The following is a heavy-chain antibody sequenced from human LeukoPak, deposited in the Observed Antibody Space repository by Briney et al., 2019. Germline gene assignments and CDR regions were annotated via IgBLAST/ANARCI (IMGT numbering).Heavy chain of an antibody. V-gene: IGHV4-59*01. Sequence: SETLSLTCTVSGGSISGYYWSWVRQPPGKGLEWIGFVYYTGSTNYSPSLKSRVTISVDTSKNQFSLKLSSVTAADTAVYYCARTTNYYDSSGLDAFDIWGQGTMVTVSS. CDR2: VYYTGST. CDR1: GGSISGYY. D-gene: IGHD3-22*01. CDR3: ARTTNYYDSSGLDAFDI. J-gene: IGHJ3*02.